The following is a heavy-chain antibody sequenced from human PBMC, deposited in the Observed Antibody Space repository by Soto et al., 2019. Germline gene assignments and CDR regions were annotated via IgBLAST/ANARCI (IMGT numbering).Heavy chain of an antibody. Sequence: ASVWVSCKASGYTFISYAIRCVRQAPGQRLEWMGWINAGNGNTKYSQRYQGRVTITRDTSASTAYMELTSLRSEDTAVYYCARELQGLYYFDYWGKGTLVTVSS. CDR3: ARELQGLYYFDY. CDR1: GYTFISYA. CDR2: INAGNGNT. J-gene: IGHJ4*02. D-gene: IGHD2-15*01. V-gene: IGHV1-3*01.